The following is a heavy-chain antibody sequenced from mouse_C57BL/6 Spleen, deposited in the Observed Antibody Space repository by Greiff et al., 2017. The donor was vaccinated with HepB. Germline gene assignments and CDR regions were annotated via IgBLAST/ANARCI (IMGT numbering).Heavy chain of an antibody. J-gene: IGHJ2*01. CDR3: ARSGTEVDY. D-gene: IGHD3-3*01. Sequence: QVQLQQPGAELVKPGASVKLSCKASGYTFTSYWMHWVKQRPGQGLEWIGMIHPNSGSTNYNETFKSKATLTVDKASSTAYMQLSSLTSEDSAVYYCARSGTEVDYWGQGTTLTVSS. CDR1: GYTFTSYW. CDR2: IHPNSGST. V-gene: IGHV1-64*01.